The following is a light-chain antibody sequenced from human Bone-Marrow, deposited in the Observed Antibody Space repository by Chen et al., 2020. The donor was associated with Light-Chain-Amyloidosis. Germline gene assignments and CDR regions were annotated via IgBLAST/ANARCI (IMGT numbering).Light chain of an antibody. J-gene: IGLJ1*01. CDR2: EVS. Sequence: QSALAQPASVSGSPGQSITISCTGTTGDIDGYNYVSWYQHHPGRAPKLILYEVSIRPSGVSNRFSGSKSGNTASLTISGLHADDEADYYCNSYSNSNAPYVFGTGTTVTVL. CDR1: TGDIDGYNY. V-gene: IGLV2-14*01. CDR3: NSYSNSNAPYV.